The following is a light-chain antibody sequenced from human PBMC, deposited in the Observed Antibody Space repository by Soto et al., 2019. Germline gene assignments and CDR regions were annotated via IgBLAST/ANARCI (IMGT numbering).Light chain of an antibody. Sequence: QSALTQPASVSGSPGQSITISCTETSSDVGGYNSVSWYQQHPGKAPKLMIYHVSNRPSGVSNRFSGSKSGNTASLTISGLQAEDEADYFCTSFTSDNLYVFGTGTKLTVL. V-gene: IGLV2-14*01. CDR2: HVS. J-gene: IGLJ1*01. CDR3: TSFTSDNLYV. CDR1: SSDVGGYNS.